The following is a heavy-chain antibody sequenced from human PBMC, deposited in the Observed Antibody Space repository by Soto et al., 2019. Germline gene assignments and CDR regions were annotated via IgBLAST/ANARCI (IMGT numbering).Heavy chain of an antibody. D-gene: IGHD6-13*01. Sequence: GSLRLSCAASGFTVSSNYMSWVRQAPGKGLEWVSVIYSGGSTYYADSVKGRFTISRDNSKNTLYLQMNSLRAEDTAVYYCARSSRPEPDFDYWGQGTLVTVSS. CDR3: ARSSRPEPDFDY. V-gene: IGHV3-53*01. J-gene: IGHJ4*02. CDR1: GFTVSSNY. CDR2: IYSGGST.